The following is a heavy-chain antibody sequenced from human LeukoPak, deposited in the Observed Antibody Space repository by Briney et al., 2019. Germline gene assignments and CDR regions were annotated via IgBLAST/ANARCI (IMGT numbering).Heavy chain of an antibody. CDR1: GFTFSSYA. Sequence: PGGSLRLSCAASGFTFSSYAMSWVRQAPGKGLEWVSGISDSGGNTYYADSVKGRFTISRDNSKNTLYLQMNSLRAEDTAVYYCAKDFIRSRLGEDSWGQGTLVTVSS. CDR2: ISDSGGNT. CDR3: AKDFIRSRLGEDS. D-gene: IGHD3-10*01. V-gene: IGHV3-23*01. J-gene: IGHJ4*02.